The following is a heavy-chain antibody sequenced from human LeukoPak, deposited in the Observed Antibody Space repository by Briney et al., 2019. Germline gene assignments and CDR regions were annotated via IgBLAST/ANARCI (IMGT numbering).Heavy chain of an antibody. CDR3: TRVGYIDEGIDY. V-gene: IGHV3-7*04. CDR2: IKEDGGQK. D-gene: IGHD5-24*01. J-gene: IGHJ4*02. CDR1: GFTFSEYW. Sequence: GGSLSLSCVVSGFTFSEYWMTWVRQAPGKGLEWVANIKEDGGQKHYVDSVKGRFTISRDNAKNSLYLQMNSLRAEDTAIYYCTRVGYIDEGIDYWGQGTLVTVSS.